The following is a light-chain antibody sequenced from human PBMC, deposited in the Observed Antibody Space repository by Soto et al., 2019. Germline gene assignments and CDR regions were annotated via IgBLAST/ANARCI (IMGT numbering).Light chain of an antibody. CDR3: QQYNSYSLT. J-gene: IGKJ1*01. CDR2: DAS. CDR1: QSISSG. Sequence: DIQMTQSPSTLSASVGDRVTITCRASQSISSGLAWYQQKPGKAPKLLIYDASSLESGVPSRFSGNGAGTEFTLTISSLQPDDFATYYCQQYNSYSLTFGQGTKVEIK. V-gene: IGKV1-5*01.